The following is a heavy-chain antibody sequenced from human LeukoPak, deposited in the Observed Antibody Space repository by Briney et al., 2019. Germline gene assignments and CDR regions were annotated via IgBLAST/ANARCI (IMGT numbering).Heavy chain of an antibody. CDR1: GFTFSNYW. V-gene: IGHV3-7*01. CDR3: AREGTLRAHWDPFDY. D-gene: IGHD7-27*01. J-gene: IGHJ4*02. Sequence: GGSLRLSCVVSGFTFSNYWMSLVRQAPGKGLEWVATIKIDGSEIYYVDSAKGRFTISRDNARNSVYLQMNSLRGEDTAIYYCAREGTLRAHWDPFDYWGQGTLVTVSS. CDR2: IKIDGSEI.